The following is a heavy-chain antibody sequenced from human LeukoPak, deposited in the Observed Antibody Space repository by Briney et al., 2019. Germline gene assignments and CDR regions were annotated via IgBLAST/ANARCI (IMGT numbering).Heavy chain of an antibody. Sequence: GGSLRLSCAASGFNFSSYSMNWVRQAPGKGLELVSYISSRSSTIYYADSVKGRFTISRDNAKNSLSLQMNSLRAEDTAVYYCARERSVAATDLDSWGQGTLVTVSS. CDR2: ISSRSSTI. CDR1: GFNFSSYS. D-gene: IGHD2-15*01. V-gene: IGHV3-48*04. CDR3: ARERSVAATDLDS. J-gene: IGHJ4*02.